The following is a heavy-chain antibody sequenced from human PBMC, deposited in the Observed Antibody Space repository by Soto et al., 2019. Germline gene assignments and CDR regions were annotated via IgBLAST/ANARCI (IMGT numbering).Heavy chain of an antibody. CDR2: INHSGST. CDR1: GGYFSGYY. Sequence: QVQLQQWGAGLLKPSETLSLTCAVYGGYFSGYYWCWIRQPPGKGLEWLGEINHSGSTNYNPSLKSRVTISVSTSKNRFSLKLSSVTSSDTAVYYGARGKAALPSYYFHYWGEGTMFTVSS. V-gene: IGHV4-34*01. J-gene: IGHJ4*02. CDR3: ARGKAALPSYYFHY. D-gene: IGHD6-25*01.